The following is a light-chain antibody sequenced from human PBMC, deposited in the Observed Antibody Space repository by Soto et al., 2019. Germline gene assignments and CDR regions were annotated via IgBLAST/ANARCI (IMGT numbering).Light chain of an antibody. Sequence: EIVMTQSPATLSVSPGERATLSCRASQSISSELAWYQQRPGQPPRLLIYGASTRATGVPDRFTGSGSGSDFTLTISGLQSEDFAVYYCQQGHNWPLIFGQGTRLEI. V-gene: IGKV3-15*01. CDR1: QSISSE. CDR2: GAS. J-gene: IGKJ2*01. CDR3: QQGHNWPLI.